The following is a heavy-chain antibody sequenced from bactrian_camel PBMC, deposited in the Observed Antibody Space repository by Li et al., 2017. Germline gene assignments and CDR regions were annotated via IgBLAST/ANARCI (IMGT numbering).Heavy chain of an antibody. CDR3: AAVAEGRTVEGGVSLWTLFESGY. V-gene: IGHV3S61*01. CDR2: ISTLTLTT. Sequence: HVQLVESGGGLVQAGGSLRLSCATSGTTYKSYCMGWFRQAPEKEREGVAGISTLTLTTYYADSVKGRFTVFKGNAGKTPYLQMNSLRPEDTAMYYCAAVAEGRTVEGGVSLWTLFESGYWGQGTQVTVS. CDR1: GTTYKSYC. J-gene: IGHJ4*01. D-gene: IGHD3*01.